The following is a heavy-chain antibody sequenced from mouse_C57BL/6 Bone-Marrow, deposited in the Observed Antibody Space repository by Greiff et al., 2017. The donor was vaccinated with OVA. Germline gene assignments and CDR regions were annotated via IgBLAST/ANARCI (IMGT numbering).Heavy chain of an antibody. CDR1: GFTFSDFY. CDR3: ARDAYGNYAMDY. J-gene: IGHJ4*01. V-gene: IGHV7-1*01. Sequence: DVKLVESGGGLVQSGRSLRLSCATSGFTFSDFYMEWVRQAPGKGLEWIAASRNKANDYTTEYSASVKGRFIVSRDTSQSILYLQMNALRAEDTAIYYCARDAYGNYAMDYWGQGTSVTVSS. D-gene: IGHD2-1*01. CDR2: SRNKANDYTT.